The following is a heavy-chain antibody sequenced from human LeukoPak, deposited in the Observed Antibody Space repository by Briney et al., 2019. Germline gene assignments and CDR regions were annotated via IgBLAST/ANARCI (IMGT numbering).Heavy chain of an antibody. D-gene: IGHD3-9*01. V-gene: IGHV4-34*01. J-gene: IGHJ4*02. Sequence: PSETLSLTCAVYGGSFSGYYWSWIRQPPGKGLEWIGEINHSGSTNYNPSLKSRVTISVDTSKNQFSLKLSSVTAADTAVYYCARGRGFGYFDWLTYFDYWGQGTLVTVSS. CDR1: GGSFSGYY. CDR2: INHSGST. CDR3: ARGRGFGYFDWLTYFDY.